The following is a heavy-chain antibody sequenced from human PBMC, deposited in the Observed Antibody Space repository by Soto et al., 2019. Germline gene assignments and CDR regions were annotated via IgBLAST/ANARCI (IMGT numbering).Heavy chain of an antibody. V-gene: IGHV4-59*08. J-gene: IGHJ4*02. CDR1: GGSISSYY. Sequence: SETLSLTCTVSGGSISSYYWSWIRQPPGKGLEWIGYIYYSGSTYYNASLKSRVTISVDTSKNQFSLNLSFVTAADTAVYYCATMGTPATGLYYFDYWGQGTLVTVSS. CDR3: ATMGTPATGLYYFDY. CDR2: IYYSGST. D-gene: IGHD1-7*01.